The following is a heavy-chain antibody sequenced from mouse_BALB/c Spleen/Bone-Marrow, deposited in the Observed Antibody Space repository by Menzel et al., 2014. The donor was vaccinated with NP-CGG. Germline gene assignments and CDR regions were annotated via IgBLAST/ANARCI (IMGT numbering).Heavy chain of an antibody. Sequence: EDQLQQSGAELVKPGASVKLSCTASGFNTKDTYIHWVKQRPEQGLEWIGRIDPANGNTKYDPKFQGKATITADTSSNTAYLQLSSLTSEDTAVYYCARRLRSAMDYWGQGTSVTVSS. CDR3: ARRLRSAMDY. CDR1: GFNTKDTY. CDR2: IDPANGNT. V-gene: IGHV14-3*02. D-gene: IGHD1-1*01. J-gene: IGHJ4*01.